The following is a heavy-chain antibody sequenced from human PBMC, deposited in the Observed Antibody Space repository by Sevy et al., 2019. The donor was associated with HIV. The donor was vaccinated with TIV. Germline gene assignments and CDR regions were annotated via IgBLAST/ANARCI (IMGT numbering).Heavy chain of an antibody. CDR2: IYYSGSP. CDR3: ARLSSSWPMSYFDY. Sequence: SETLSLTCTVSGGSISSYYWSWIRQPPGKGLEWIGYIYYSGSPNYNPSLKSRVTISVATSKNQFSLKLSSVTAADTAVYYCARLSSSWPMSYFDYWGQGTLVTVSS. V-gene: IGHV4-59*08. CDR1: GGSISSYY. D-gene: IGHD6-13*01. J-gene: IGHJ4*02.